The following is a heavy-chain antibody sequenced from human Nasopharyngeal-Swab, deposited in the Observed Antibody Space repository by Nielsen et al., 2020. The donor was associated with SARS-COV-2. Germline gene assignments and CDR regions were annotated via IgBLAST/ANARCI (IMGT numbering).Heavy chain of an antibody. CDR2: INPSGGST. CDR3: ARLFIGVTYYYYGMDV. CDR1: GYTFTSYY. J-gene: IGHJ6*02. V-gene: IGHV1-46*01. Sequence: ASVKVSCKASGYTFTSYYMHWVRQAPGQGLEWMGIINPSGGSTSYAQKFQGRVTMTRDTSTSTVYMELGSLRSEDTAVYYCARLFIGVTYYYYGMDVWGQGTTVTVSS. D-gene: IGHD2-21*01.